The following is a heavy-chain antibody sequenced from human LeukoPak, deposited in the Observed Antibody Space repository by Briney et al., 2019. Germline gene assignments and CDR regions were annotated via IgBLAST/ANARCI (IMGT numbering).Heavy chain of an antibody. J-gene: IGHJ4*02. CDR2: IYSGGTT. Sequence: RPGGSLRLPCAASGFSVSSNYVSWVRQAPGKGLEWVSVIYSGGTTYYADSIKGRFTISRDNSKNTLYLQMNSLRAEDTAVYYCAGRYDSSGYPLHWGQGTLVTVSS. V-gene: IGHV3-53*01. D-gene: IGHD3-22*01. CDR1: GFSVSSNY. CDR3: AGRYDSSGYPLH.